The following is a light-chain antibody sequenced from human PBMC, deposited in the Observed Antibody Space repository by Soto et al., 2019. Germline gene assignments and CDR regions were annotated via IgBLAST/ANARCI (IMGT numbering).Light chain of an antibody. CDR1: QSVSSSY. CDR2: GAS. Sequence: EIVLTQPPGTLSLSPGERATLSCRASQSVSSSYLAWYQQKPCQAPRLLIYGASSRATGIPDRFSGSGSGTDFTLTISSLEPDDFAVYYCQQRADWPITFGQGTRLEIK. V-gene: IGKV3D-20*02. CDR3: QQRADWPIT. J-gene: IGKJ5*01.